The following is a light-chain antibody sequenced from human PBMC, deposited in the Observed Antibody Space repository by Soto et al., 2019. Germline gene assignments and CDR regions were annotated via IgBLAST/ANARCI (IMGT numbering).Light chain of an antibody. V-gene: IGKV3-11*01. CDR2: GAS. CDR3: QQRSNWPPIT. J-gene: IGKJ5*01. Sequence: EIVMTQSPATLSVSPGERVTLSCRASQSVSSDLAWYQQKRGQAPRLLIYGASNRATGIPDRFSGSGSGTDFTLTIDNLEPEDFAIYYCQQRSNWPPITFGQGTRLEIK. CDR1: QSVSSD.